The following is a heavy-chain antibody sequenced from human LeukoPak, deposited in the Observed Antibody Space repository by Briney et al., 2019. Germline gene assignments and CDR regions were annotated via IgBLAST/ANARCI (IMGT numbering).Heavy chain of an antibody. V-gene: IGHV3-23*01. CDR3: AKEEGYCSSTSCYALTGCFDY. CDR1: GFTFSSYA. Sequence: AGGSLRLSCAASGFTFSSYAMSWVRQAPGKGLEWVSAISGSGGSTYYADSVKGRLTISRDNSKNTLYLQMNSLRAEDTAVYYCAKEEGYCSSTSCYALTGCFDYWGQGTLVTVPS. J-gene: IGHJ4*02. D-gene: IGHD2-2*01. CDR2: ISGSGGST.